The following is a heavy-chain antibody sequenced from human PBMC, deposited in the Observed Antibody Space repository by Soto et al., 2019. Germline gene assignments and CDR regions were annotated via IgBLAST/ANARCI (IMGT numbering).Heavy chain of an antibody. V-gene: IGHV1-18*01. J-gene: IGHJ4*02. CDR2: ISAYNGNT. D-gene: IGHD2-2*01. CDR1: GYTFTSYG. CDR3: ARVGLVVPAAAHFDY. Sequence: QVQLVQSGAEVKKPGASVKVSCKASGYTFTSYGISWVRQAPGQGLEWMGWISAYNGNTNYAQKLQGRVTMTTDTSTSTVYMELRSLRSDNTAVYYCARVGLVVPAAAHFDYWGQGTLVTVSS.